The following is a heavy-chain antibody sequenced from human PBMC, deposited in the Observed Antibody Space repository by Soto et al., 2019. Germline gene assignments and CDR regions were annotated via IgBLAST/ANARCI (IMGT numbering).Heavy chain of an antibody. V-gene: IGHV4-34*01. CDR1: GGSFSGYY. D-gene: IGHD3-10*01. CDR2: INHSGST. J-gene: IGHJ5*02. CDR3: ARATTYYYGSGSYNWFDP. Sequence: SETLSLTCAVYGGSFSGYYWSWIRQHPGKGLEWIGEINHSGSTNYNPSLKSRVAISVDTSKNQFSLKLSSVTAADTAVYYCARATTYYYGSGSYNWFDPWGQGTLVTVSS.